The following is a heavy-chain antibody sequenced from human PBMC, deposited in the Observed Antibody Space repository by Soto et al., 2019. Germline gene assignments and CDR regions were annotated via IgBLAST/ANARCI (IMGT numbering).Heavy chain of an antibody. CDR1: GFTFDDYA. D-gene: IGHD5-18*01. J-gene: IGHJ4*02. CDR2: ISWNSGSI. V-gene: IGHV3-9*01. CDR3: AKGTGYSYGGGALDY. Sequence: GGSLRLSCSASGFTFDDYAMHWVRQAPGKGLEWVSGISWNSGSIGYADSVKGRFTISRDNAKNSLYLQMNSLRAEDTALYYCAKGTGYSYGGGALDYWGQGTLVTVSS.